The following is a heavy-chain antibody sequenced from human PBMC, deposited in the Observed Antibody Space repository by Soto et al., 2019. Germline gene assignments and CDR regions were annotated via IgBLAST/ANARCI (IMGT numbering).Heavy chain of an antibody. J-gene: IGHJ4*02. D-gene: IGHD2-15*01. Sequence: GGSLRLSCAASGFTFSNYGMHWVRQAPGKGLEGVAVISYDGANKHYADSVKGRFTISGDNSRNTGYVQMNSLRVEDTAVHYCARGLVGATGFDYWGQGTLVTVSS. CDR2: ISYDGANK. CDR1: GFTFSNYG. V-gene: IGHV3-30*03. CDR3: ARGLVGATGFDY.